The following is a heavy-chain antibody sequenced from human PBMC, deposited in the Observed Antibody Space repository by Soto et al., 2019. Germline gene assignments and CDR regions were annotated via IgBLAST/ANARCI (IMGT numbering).Heavy chain of an antibody. J-gene: IGHJ4*02. CDR3: AGLYHYDSSGYYDY. V-gene: IGHV1-8*01. CDR2: MNPNSGRT. CDR1: GYTFTSYD. Sequence: ASVKVSCKASGYTFTSYDINWVRQATGQGLEWMGWMNPNSGRTTYAQKFQGRVTMTRDTSTSTFHMELSSLTSEDTAVYYCAGLYHYDSSGYYDYWGQGTLVTVSS. D-gene: IGHD3-22*01.